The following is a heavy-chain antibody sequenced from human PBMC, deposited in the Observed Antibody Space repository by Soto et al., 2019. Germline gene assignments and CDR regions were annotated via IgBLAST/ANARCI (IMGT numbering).Heavy chain of an antibody. V-gene: IGHV4-59*01. CDR2: IYYSGRT. D-gene: IGHD3-22*01. CDR1: GGSFSSYY. J-gene: IGHJ6*02. Sequence: SETLSLTCTVSGGSFSSYYWSWIRQPPGEGLEWSGHIYYSGRTNYNPSLKSRVTISGDTSKNQISLKLSSVTAADTAIYYCARDYYYDSRGYPGAYYYGMDVWGPGTTVTVSS. CDR3: ARDYYYDSRGYPGAYYYGMDV.